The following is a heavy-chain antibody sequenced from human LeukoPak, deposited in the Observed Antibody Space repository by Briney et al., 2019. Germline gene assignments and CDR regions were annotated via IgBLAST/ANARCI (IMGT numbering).Heavy chain of an antibody. D-gene: IGHD2-2*01. CDR2: ISSNGGST. Sequence: GGSLRLSCAASGFTFSSYALHWVRQAPGKGLEYVSAISSNGGSTFYANSVKGRLTISRDNSKNTLYLQMGSLRTEDMAVYYCARVPAAMYYYYMDVWGKGTTVTVSS. V-gene: IGHV3-64*01. CDR3: ARVPAAMYYYYMDV. CDR1: GFTFSSYA. J-gene: IGHJ6*03.